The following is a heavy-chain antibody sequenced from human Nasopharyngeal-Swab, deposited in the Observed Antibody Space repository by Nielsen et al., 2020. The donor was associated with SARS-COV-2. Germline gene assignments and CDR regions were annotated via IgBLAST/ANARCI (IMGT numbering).Heavy chain of an antibody. CDR1: KFTFGNSG. J-gene: IGHJ6*02. CDR3: LYGMDV. Sequence: GGSLRRSCAASKFTFGNSGMNWVRQAPGKGLEWVAATSADESNKYYVDSVRGRFTISRDNSKNTLYLQMNNLRLEDTAVYFCLYGMDVWGQGTTVTVSS. CDR2: TSADESNK. V-gene: IGHV3-30*03.